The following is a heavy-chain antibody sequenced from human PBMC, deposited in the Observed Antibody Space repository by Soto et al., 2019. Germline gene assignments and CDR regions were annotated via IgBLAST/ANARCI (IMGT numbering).Heavy chain of an antibody. J-gene: IGHJ6*02. CDR2: IRSKANSYAN. CDR3: TRHIELVGSGSNGDYYYYGMDV. CDR1: GFTFSGSA. V-gene: IGHV3-73*01. D-gene: IGHD3-10*01. Sequence: GGSLRLSCAASGFTFSGSAMHWVRQASGKGLEWVGRIRSKANSYANAFAATGKGRFTKSTNDSRNTAYLQMNSLKTEDTAVYYCTRHIELVGSGSNGDYYYYGMDVWGQGTTVTVSS.